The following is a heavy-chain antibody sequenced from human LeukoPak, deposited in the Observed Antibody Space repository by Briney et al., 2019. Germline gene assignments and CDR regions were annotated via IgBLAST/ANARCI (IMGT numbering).Heavy chain of an antibody. V-gene: IGHV5-51*01. J-gene: IGHJ6*02. CDR2: IYPGDSDT. CDR1: GYSFTSYW. Sequence: PGESLKISCKGSGYSFTSYWIGWVRQMPGKGLEWMGIIYPGDSDTRYSPSFQGQVTISADKSISTAYLQWSSLKASDTAMYYCARREYHDSSGYYYGGGYYYYGMDVWGQGTTVTVSS. D-gene: IGHD3-22*01. CDR3: ARREYHDSSGYYYGGGYYYYGMDV.